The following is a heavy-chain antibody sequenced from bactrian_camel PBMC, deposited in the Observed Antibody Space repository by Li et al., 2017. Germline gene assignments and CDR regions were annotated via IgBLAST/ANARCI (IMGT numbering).Heavy chain of an antibody. V-gene: IGHV3S1*01. CDR2: VDGTGNT. D-gene: IGHD4*01. CDR3: AAEGLRFRRALSDYPDCDFNV. J-gene: IGHJ4*01. Sequence: HVQLVESGGASVQTGGSLRLSCAFSGNTRNTHCMAWFRQAPGKEREGVAFVDGTGNTAVADSVKGRFTISKDNTKNTLYLRMDSLKPEDTGMYYCAAEGLRFRRALSDYPDCDFNVWGQGTQVTVS. CDR1: GNTRNTHC.